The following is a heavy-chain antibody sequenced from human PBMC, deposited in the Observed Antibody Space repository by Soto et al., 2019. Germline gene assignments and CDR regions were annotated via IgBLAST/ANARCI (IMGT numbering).Heavy chain of an antibody. CDR1: GFTFSSYS. D-gene: IGHD5-18*01. Sequence: EVQMVESGGGLVQPGGSLRLSCVASGFTFSSYSVNWVSQAPGNGLEWVSYISSSSTSIYYADSVKGRFTMSRDSAKNSLYLHMDSLRAGDTATYYCVRDGYPRRSVHFDSSGQGTLVSVSS. CDR3: VRDGYPRRSVHFDS. CDR2: ISSSSTSI. V-gene: IGHV3-48*01. J-gene: IGHJ4*02.